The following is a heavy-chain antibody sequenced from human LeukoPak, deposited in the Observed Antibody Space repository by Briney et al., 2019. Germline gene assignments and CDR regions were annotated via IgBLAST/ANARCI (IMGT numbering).Heavy chain of an antibody. CDR3: GGAGGRKNQLLRLGSKDAFDI. V-gene: IGHV1-46*01. D-gene: IGHD2-2*01. Sequence: ASVKVSCKASGYTFTSYYMHWVRQAPGQGLEWMGIINPSGGSTSYAQKFQGRVTMTRDTSTSTVYMELSSLRSEDTAVYYCGGAGGRKNQLLRLGSKDAFDIWGQGTMVTVSS. J-gene: IGHJ3*02. CDR2: INPSGGST. CDR1: GYTFTSYY.